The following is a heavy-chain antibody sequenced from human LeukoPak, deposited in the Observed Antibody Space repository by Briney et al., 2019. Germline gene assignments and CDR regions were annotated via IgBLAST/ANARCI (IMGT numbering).Heavy chain of an antibody. D-gene: IGHD3-3*01. CDR1: GGSISSGSYY. Sequence: SETLSLTCTVSGGSISSGSYYWSWIRQPAGKGLEWIGRIYTSGSTNYNPSLKSRVTISVDTSKNQFSLKLSSVTAADTAVYYCVRSDDFWSGYYGYWGQGTLVTVSS. J-gene: IGHJ4*02. CDR2: IYTSGST. CDR3: VRSDDFWSGYYGY. V-gene: IGHV4-61*02.